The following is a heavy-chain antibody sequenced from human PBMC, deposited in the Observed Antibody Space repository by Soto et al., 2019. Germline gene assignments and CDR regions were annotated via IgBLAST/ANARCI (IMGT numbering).Heavy chain of an antibody. D-gene: IGHD5-12*01. CDR1: GFTFSTYT. V-gene: IGHV3-21*02. CDR3: ARAALTYSTISACTH. J-gene: IGHJ4*02. CDR2: IGTSTSYI. Sequence: EVQLVESGGGLVKPGGSLRLSCVASGFTFSTYTMSWVRQAPGKGLEWISSIGTSTSYIYYANSVKGRFTISRDNAKKSVVLQMDSLRADDTARYYCARAALTYSTISACTHWGQGTLVTVAS.